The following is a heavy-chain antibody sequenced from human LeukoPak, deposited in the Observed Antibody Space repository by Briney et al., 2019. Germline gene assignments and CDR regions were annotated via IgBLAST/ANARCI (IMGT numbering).Heavy chain of an antibody. CDR2: ISVYNGNT. CDR3: ARDRWELPLWY. D-gene: IGHD1-26*01. Sequence: GASVKVSCKASGHTFTSYGISWVRQAPGQGLEWMGWISVYNGNTNYAQKLQGRVTMTTDTSTSTAYMELRSLRSDDTAVYYCARDRWELPLWYWGQGTLVTVSS. J-gene: IGHJ4*02. CDR1: GHTFTSYG. V-gene: IGHV1-18*01.